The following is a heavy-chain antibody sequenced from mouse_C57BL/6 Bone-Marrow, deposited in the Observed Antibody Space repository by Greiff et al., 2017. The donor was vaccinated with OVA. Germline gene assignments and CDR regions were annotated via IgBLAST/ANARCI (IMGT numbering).Heavy chain of an antibody. CDR3: VRQGDYCGSSGFAY. CDR1: GFSFNTYA. Sequence: EVKVVESGGGLVQPKGSLKLSCAASGFSFNTYAMNWVRQAPGKGLEWVARISSKSNNYATYYADSVKDRFTISRDDSESMLYLQMNNLKTEDTAMYYCVRQGDYCGSSGFAYWGQGTLVTVSA. J-gene: IGHJ3*01. D-gene: IGHD1-1*01. CDR2: ISSKSNNYAT. V-gene: IGHV10-1*01.